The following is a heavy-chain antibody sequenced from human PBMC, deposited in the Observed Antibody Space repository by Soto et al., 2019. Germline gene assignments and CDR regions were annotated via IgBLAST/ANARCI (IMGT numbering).Heavy chain of an antibody. J-gene: IGHJ2*01. D-gene: IGHD2-15*01. CDR3: ARGADCRGGTCSSWYFDL. Sequence: EVQLVESGGGLVQPGGSLRLSCAASGFTFSNYDMHWVRQSTGKGLEWVSTIGTAGDPDYLDSVKGRFTISREDATNFLYLQMHSLRGEDTAVYYCARGADCRGGTCSSWYFDLWGRGTLVTVSS. CDR1: GFTFSNYD. CDR2: IGTAGDP. V-gene: IGHV3-13*05.